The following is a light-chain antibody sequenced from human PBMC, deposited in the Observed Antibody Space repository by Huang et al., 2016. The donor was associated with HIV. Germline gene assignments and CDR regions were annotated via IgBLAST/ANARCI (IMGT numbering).Light chain of an antibody. CDR3: QQSYSTPYT. Sequence: DIQMTQSPSSLSVSVGDRVTITCRATQSISSYLNWYQQKPGKAPKLLIYAASTLQSGVPSNFSGSGSGTDFTLTISSLQPDDFATYYCQQSYSTPYTFGQGTKVEIK. CDR2: AAS. V-gene: IGKV1-39*01. CDR1: QSISSY. J-gene: IGKJ2*01.